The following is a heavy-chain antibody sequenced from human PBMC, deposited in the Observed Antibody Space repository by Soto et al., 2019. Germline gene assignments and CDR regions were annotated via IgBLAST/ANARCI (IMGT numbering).Heavy chain of an antibody. CDR1: GDSISNYY. Sequence: SETLSLTCTVPGDSISNYYWSWIRQPPGKGLEWIGHMYYSGSTNYNPSLKSRVTISVDTSKNQFSLKLSSVTAADTAVYYCARTRHYYGSGSYQYYFDYWGQGTLVTVSS. CDR2: MYYSGST. CDR3: ARTRHYYGSGSYQYYFDY. V-gene: IGHV4-59*01. J-gene: IGHJ4*02. D-gene: IGHD3-10*01.